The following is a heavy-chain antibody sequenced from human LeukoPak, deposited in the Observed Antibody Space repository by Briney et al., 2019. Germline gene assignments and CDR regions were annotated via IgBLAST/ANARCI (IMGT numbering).Heavy chain of an antibody. CDR3: AKNDTLTGFLAEALGAFDI. CDR1: GFTFSSYG. V-gene: IGHV3-30*02. D-gene: IGHD3-9*01. J-gene: IGHJ3*02. CDR2: IRYDGSNK. Sequence: GGSLRLSCAASGFTFSSYGMHWVRQAPGKGLEWVAFIRYDGSNKYYADSVKGRFTISRDNSKNTLYLQMNSLRAEDTAVYYCAKNDTLTGFLAEALGAFDIWGQGTMVTVSS.